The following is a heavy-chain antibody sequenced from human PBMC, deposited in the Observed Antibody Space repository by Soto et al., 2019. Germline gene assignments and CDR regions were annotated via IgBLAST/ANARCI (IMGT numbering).Heavy chain of an antibody. CDR1: GFTFSSYS. CDR3: ARAPTLRVYYDFSPLLEADAFDI. V-gene: IGHV3-21*01. CDR2: ISSSSSYI. J-gene: IGHJ3*02. D-gene: IGHD3-3*01. Sequence: PGGSLRLSCAASGFTFSSYSMNWVRQAPGKGLEWDSSISSSSSYIYYADSVKGRFTISRDNAKNSLYLQMNSLRAEDTAVYYCARAPTLRVYYDFSPLLEADAFDIWGQGTMVTVSS.